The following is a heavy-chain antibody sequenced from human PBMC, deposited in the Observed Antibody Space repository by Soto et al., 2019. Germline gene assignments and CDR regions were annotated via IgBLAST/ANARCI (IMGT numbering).Heavy chain of an antibody. CDR1: GFTFSSYA. Sequence: LRLSCAASGFTFSSYAMSWVRQAPGKGLEWVSAISGSGGSTYYADSVKGRFTISRDNSKNTLYLQMNSLRAEDTAVYYCAKTVSYGYDSTKYYYGMDVWGQGTTVTVSS. CDR3: AKTVSYGYDSTKYYYGMDV. J-gene: IGHJ6*02. CDR2: ISGSGGST. D-gene: IGHD5-12*01. V-gene: IGHV3-23*01.